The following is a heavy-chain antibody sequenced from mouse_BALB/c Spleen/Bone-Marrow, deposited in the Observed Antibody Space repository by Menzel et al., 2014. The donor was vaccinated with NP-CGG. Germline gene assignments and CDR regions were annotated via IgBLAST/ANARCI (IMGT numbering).Heavy chain of an antibody. Sequence: EVQLVESGGGLVKSGGSLKLSCAASGFTFSNYGMSWVRQTPEKRLEWVATISGGGSYTFYPDSVKGRFTVSRDNAKNDLYLQLSSLRSEDTALYYCARHAYYDQTEVSFVYWGQGTLVTVSA. V-gene: IGHV5-9-2*01. CDR3: ARHAYYDQTEVSFVY. D-gene: IGHD2-4*01. CDR1: GFTFSNYG. J-gene: IGHJ3*01. CDR2: ISGGGSYT.